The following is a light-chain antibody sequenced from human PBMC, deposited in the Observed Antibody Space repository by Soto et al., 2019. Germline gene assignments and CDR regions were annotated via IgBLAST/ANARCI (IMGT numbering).Light chain of an antibody. CDR2: GAS. V-gene: IGKV3-20*01. CDR1: QSVNSD. J-gene: IGKJ1*01. CDR3: QQYGSSPWT. Sequence: EIVMTQSPATVPASPGERVTLSCRASQSVNSDLAWYQQTPGQASRPLIYGASSRATGIPDRFSGSGSGTDFTLTISRLEPEDFAVYYCQQYGSSPWTFGQGTKVDIK.